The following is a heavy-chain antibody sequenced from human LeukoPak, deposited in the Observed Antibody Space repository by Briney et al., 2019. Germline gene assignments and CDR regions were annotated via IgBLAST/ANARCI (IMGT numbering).Heavy chain of an antibody. V-gene: IGHV3-7*02. CDR3: ARILYFGF. J-gene: IGHJ4*02. D-gene: IGHD3-10*01. CDR2: IKQDGSET. Sequence: GGSLRLSCAASGFNIDDYYMSWVRQAPGKGLEWVANIKQDGSETYYVDSVKGRFTISRDNAKNSLYLQMNSLRAEDTAVYYCARILYFGFWGQGTLVTVSS. CDR1: GFNIDDYY.